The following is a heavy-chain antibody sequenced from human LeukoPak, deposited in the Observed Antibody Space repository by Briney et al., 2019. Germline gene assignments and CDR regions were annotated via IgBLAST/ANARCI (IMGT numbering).Heavy chain of an antibody. D-gene: IGHD3-10*01. J-gene: IGHJ3*02. CDR2: ISAYNGNT. V-gene: IGHV1-18*01. Sequence: GASVKVSCKASGYTFTGYGLSWVRQAPGQGLEWMGWISAYNGNTNYAQKFQGRVTMTTDTSTSTAYMELRSLRSDDTAVYYCARGIGRFGELFDAYDIWGQGTMVTVSS. CDR1: GYTFTGYG. CDR3: ARGIGRFGELFDAYDI.